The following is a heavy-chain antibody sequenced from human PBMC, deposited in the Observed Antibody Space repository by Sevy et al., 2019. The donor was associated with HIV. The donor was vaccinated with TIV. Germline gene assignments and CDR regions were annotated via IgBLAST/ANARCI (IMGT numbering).Heavy chain of an antibody. CDR3: VTIGSDHTYFDY. J-gene: IGHJ4*02. Sequence: GGSLRLSCAASGFTFSSYAMTWVRQPPGKGLEWVSLIIGSGGTTYYADSVKGRFTISRDNSKNTLYLQMNSPRAEDMAVYYCVTIGSDHTYFDYWGQGTLVTVSS. CDR2: IIGSGGTT. D-gene: IGHD1-1*01. CDR1: GFTFSSYA. V-gene: IGHV3-23*01.